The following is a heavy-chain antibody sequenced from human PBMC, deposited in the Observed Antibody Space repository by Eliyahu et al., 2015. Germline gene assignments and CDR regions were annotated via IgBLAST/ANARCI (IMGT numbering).Heavy chain of an antibody. Sequence: QVQLVESGGGVVQPGRSLRLSCAASGXXFXSXGMHWVRQAPGKGLXWVAVIWYDGSNKYYADSVKGRFTISRDNSKNTLYLQMNSLRAEDTAVYYCARSGDSSARGAFDIWGQGTMVTVSS. CDR2: IWYDGSNK. CDR3: ARSGDSSARGAFDI. V-gene: IGHV3-33*01. D-gene: IGHD3-22*01. J-gene: IGHJ3*02. CDR1: GXXFXSXG.